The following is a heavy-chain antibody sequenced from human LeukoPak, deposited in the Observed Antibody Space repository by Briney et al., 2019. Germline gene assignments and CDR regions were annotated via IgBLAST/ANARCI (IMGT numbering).Heavy chain of an antibody. J-gene: IGHJ4*02. CDR1: GYSISSGYY. CDR3: ASGNDY. V-gene: IGHV4-38-2*02. D-gene: IGHD1-14*01. Sequence: SETLSLTCTVSGYSISSGYYWGWIRQPPGKGLEWIGSIYHSGSTYYNPSLKSRVTISVDTSKNQFSLKLSSVTAADTAVYYCASGNDYWGQGTLVTVSS. CDR2: IYHSGST.